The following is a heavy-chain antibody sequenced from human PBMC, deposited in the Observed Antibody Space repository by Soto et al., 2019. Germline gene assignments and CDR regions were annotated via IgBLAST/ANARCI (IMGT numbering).Heavy chain of an antibody. CDR1: GFTFSMYS. Sequence: GGSLRLSCEVSGFTFSMYSMSWVRQSPGQGLEWVAKIPQDGVDGHYADSVKGRFTISRDNGKNSLYLQLNNLRAEDTAVYYCARDHLILPAHDFFYGSDVWGRGATVTVSS. CDR2: IPQDGVDG. D-gene: IGHD2-21*02. CDR3: ARDHLILPAHDFFYGSDV. V-gene: IGHV3-7*03. J-gene: IGHJ6*02.